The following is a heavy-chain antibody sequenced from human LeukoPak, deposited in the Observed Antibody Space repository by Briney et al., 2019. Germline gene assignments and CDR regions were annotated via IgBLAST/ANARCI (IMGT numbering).Heavy chain of an antibody. CDR2: INPNSGGT. J-gene: IGHJ3*02. Sequence: PRASVKVSCKASGYTFTGYYMHWVRQAPGQGLEWMGWINPNSGGTNYAQKFQGRVTMTRDTPISTAYMELSRLRSDDTAVYYCARDQRYFDWLLYDLGVDAFDIWGQGTMVAVSS. CDR3: ARDQRYFDWLLYDLGVDAFDI. CDR1: GYTFTGYY. D-gene: IGHD3-9*01. V-gene: IGHV1-2*02.